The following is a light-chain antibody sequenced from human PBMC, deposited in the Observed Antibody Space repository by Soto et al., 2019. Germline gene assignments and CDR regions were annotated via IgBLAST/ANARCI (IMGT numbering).Light chain of an antibody. J-gene: IGKJ1*01. V-gene: IGKV3-20*01. Sequence: EIVLTQSPGTLSLSPGKRVTLSCRASQSISSTYLAWYQQKPGQAPRLLIYGASSRATGIPDRFSGSGSGTDFTLTISRLEPEDFSVYYCQQYHSPPRTFGQGTKVEVQ. CDR3: QQYHSPPRT. CDR2: GAS. CDR1: QSISSTY.